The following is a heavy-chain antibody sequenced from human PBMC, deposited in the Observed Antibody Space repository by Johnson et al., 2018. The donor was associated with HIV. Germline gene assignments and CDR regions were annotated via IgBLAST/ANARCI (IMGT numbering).Heavy chain of an antibody. CDR3: AKDLPRDTAMVDDAFDI. D-gene: IGHD5-18*01. J-gene: IGHJ3*02. CDR2: ISYDGSKK. CDR1: AFTFSSYA. V-gene: IGHV3-30-3*01. Sequence: QVQLVESGGGVVQPGRSLRLSCAASAFTFSSYAIHWVRQAPGTGLEWVAVISYDGSKKYYADPVQGRFTIPRDNSKNTLYLQMNSLRAEDTAVYYCAKDLPRDTAMVDDAFDIWGQGTMVTVSS.